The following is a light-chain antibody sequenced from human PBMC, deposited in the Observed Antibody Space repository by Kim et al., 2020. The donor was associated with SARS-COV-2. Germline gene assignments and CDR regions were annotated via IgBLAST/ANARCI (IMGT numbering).Light chain of an antibody. J-gene: IGLJ2*01. CDR1: KLGDRY. CDR3: QSADISGTSWI. Sequence: PGQTASIPCSGDKLGDRYASWYQQKPGQSPVLVIYQDNKRPSGIPERFSGSNSANTATLTISGTQAVDEADYFCQSADISGTSWIFGGGTQLTVL. V-gene: IGLV3-1*01. CDR2: QDN.